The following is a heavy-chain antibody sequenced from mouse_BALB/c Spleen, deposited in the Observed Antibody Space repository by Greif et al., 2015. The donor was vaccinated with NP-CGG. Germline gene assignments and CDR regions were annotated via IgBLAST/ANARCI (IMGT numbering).Heavy chain of an antibody. J-gene: IGHJ4*01. CDR2: IYPSDSYT. D-gene: IGHD2-14*01. V-gene: IGHV1-69*02. Sequence: VQLQQSGAELVRPGASVKLSCKASGYTFTSYWINWVKQRPGQGLEWIGNIYPSDSYTNYNQKFKDKATLTVDKSSSTAYMQLSSPTSEDSAVYYCTRRYDGAMDYWGQGTSVTVSS. CDR3: TRRYDGAMDY. CDR1: GYTFTSYW.